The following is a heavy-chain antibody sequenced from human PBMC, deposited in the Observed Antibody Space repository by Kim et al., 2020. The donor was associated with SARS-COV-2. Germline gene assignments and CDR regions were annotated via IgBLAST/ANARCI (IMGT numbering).Heavy chain of an antibody. J-gene: IGHJ5*02. CDR2: IYYSGST. CDR1: GGSISSSSYY. CDR3: ARHAPDLYSSSAMNWFDP. V-gene: IGHV4-39*01. D-gene: IGHD6-19*01. Sequence: SETLSLTCTVSGGSISSSSYYWGWIRQPPGKGLEWIGSIYYSGSTYYNPSLKSRVTISVDTSKNQFSLKLSSVTAADTAVYYCARHAPDLYSSSAMNWFDPWGQGTLVTVSS.